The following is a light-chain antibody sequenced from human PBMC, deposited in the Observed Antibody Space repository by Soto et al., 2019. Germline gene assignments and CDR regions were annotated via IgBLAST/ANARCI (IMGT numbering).Light chain of an antibody. Sequence: MVMTQSPATLSVSPGERATLSCRASQSVSTKLAWYQQKPGQAPRLLIYGASTRATGIPARFSGSGSRTAFTLTISSLQSADFAVYYCQQYNPWPSPFGPGTSVDIK. J-gene: IGKJ3*01. V-gene: IGKV3D-15*01. CDR2: GAS. CDR1: QSVSTK. CDR3: QQYNPWPSP.